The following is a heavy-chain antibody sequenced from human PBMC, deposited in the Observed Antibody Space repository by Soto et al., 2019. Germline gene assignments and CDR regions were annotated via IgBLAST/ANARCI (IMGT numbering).Heavy chain of an antibody. V-gene: IGHV4-59*01. J-gene: IGHJ4*02. CDR2: IYYSGST. CDR1: GGSISSYY. CDR3: ARIRYFDWFTPYFDY. Sequence: KPSATLSLTCTVSGGSISSYYWSWIRQPPGKGLEWIGYIYYSGSTNYNPSLKSRVTISVDTSKNQFSLKLSSVTAADTAVYYCARIRYFDWFTPYFDYWGQGTLVTVSS. D-gene: IGHD3-9*01.